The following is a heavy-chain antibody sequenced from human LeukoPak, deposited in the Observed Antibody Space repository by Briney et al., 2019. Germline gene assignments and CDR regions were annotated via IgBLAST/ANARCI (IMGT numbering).Heavy chain of an antibody. V-gene: IGHV3-11*04. CDR2: ISAGGYPI. CDR3: VMTAGPPTDH. Sequence: PGGSLRLSCTVSGFTFNDYYMSWVRQATGKGLEWLPFISAGGYPIYYTDSVRGRFTISRDTAKHSLYLQMNRLRVEDAAVYYCVMTAGPPTDHWGQGALVTVSS. J-gene: IGHJ4*01. CDR1: GFTFNDYY.